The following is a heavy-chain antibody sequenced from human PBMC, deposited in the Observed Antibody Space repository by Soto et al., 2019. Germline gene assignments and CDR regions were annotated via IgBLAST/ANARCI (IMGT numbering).Heavy chain of an antibody. D-gene: IGHD5-12*01. CDR2: ISVYSGNT. J-gene: IGHJ4*02. CDR1: GYTFTSYG. CDR3: ARGGRDGYHDY. Sequence: QVQLVQSGAEVKKPGASVKVSCKASGYTFTSYGISWVRQAPGQGLAWMGWISVYSGNTNYAQKLQGRTTMTTDTSPSTAYMELRSLSCDYTSVYYCARGGRDGYHDYGGQGTLVTVSS. V-gene: IGHV1-18*01.